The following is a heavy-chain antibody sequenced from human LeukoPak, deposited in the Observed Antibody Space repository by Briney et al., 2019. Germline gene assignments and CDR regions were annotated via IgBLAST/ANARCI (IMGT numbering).Heavy chain of an antibody. CDR3: AKDPVQGHYYDSSGYSEYFQH. V-gene: IGHV3-30*02. Sequence: GGTLRLSCAASGFTFSSFGMSWVRQAPGKGLEWVAFIRYDGSNKYYADSVKGRFTISRDNSKNTLYLQMNSPRAEDTAVYYCAKDPVQGHYYDSSGYSEYFQHWGQGTLVTVSS. J-gene: IGHJ1*01. CDR1: GFTFSSFG. CDR2: IRYDGSNK. D-gene: IGHD3-22*01.